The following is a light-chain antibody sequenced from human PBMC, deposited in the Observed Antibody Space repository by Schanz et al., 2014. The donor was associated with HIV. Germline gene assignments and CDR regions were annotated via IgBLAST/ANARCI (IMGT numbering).Light chain of an antibody. Sequence: VMTQSPATLSVSPGEGATLSCWASQSISFNSAWYQQRPGQPPRLLIYGASTRVTGIPARFSGSGSGTDFSLTISRLEPEDFAVYYCQQYGSFFSFGGGTKVEIK. CDR1: QSISFN. V-gene: IGKV3-15*01. J-gene: IGKJ4*01. CDR2: GAS. CDR3: QQYGSFFS.